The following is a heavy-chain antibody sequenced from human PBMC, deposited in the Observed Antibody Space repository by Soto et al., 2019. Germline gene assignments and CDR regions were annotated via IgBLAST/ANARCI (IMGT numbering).Heavy chain of an antibody. CDR3: ARHHDSGYDWGSFDY. J-gene: IGHJ4*02. CDR1: GGSISSYY. D-gene: IGHD5-12*01. Sequence: PSETLSLTCTVSGGSISSYYWSWIRQPPGKGPEWIGYIYYSGSTNYNPSLKSRVTISVDTSKNQFSLKLSSVTAADTAVYYCARHHDSGYDWGSFDYWGQGTLVTVSS. V-gene: IGHV4-59*08. CDR2: IYYSGST.